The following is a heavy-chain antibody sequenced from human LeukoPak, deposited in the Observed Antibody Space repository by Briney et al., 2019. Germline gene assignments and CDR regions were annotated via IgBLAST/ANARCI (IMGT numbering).Heavy chain of an antibody. J-gene: IGHJ4*02. Sequence: PGGSLRLSCAASGFTFSRYWMHWVRQAPGKGLVWVSRINSDGSSTSYADSVKGRCTISRGTAKNTLYRQMNSLRAEDTAVYFCAKGTGWYSDYWGQGTLVTVSS. CDR3: AKGTGWYSDY. V-gene: IGHV3-74*01. CDR1: GFTFSRYW. D-gene: IGHD6-19*01. CDR2: INSDGSST.